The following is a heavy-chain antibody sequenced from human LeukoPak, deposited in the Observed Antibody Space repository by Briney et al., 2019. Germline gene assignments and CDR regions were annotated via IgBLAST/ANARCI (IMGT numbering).Heavy chain of an antibody. CDR2: ISSTSTYI. Sequence: GGSLRLSCAASGFTFRSYSMNWVRQAPGKGLEWVSSISSTSTYIHYADSLKGRFTISRDNAKNTLYLQMNSLRAEDTAVYYCARDPWGLGGYWGQGTLVTVSS. V-gene: IGHV3-21*01. CDR1: GFTFRSYS. J-gene: IGHJ4*02. D-gene: IGHD7-27*01. CDR3: ARDPWGLGGY.